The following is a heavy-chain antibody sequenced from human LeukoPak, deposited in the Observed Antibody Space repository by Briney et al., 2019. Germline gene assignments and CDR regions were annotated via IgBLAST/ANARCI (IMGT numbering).Heavy chain of an antibody. CDR1: GFTFDDYG. CDR3: ARVTVGATPSYYYYYMDV. D-gene: IGHD1-26*01. CDR2: INCNGGST. V-gene: IGHV3-20*04. J-gene: IGHJ6*03. Sequence: GGSLRLSCAASGFTFDDYGMSWVRQAPGKGLEWVSGINCNGGSTGYADSVKGRFTISRDNAKNSPYPQMNSLRAEDTALYYCARVTVGATPSYYYYYMDVWGKGTTVTVSS.